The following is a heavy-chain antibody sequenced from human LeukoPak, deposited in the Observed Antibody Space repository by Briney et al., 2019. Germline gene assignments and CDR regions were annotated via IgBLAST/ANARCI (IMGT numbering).Heavy chain of an antibody. CDR3: TTESWNYDILTGYYFDFDY. D-gene: IGHD3-9*01. J-gene: IGHJ4*02. Sequence: GGSLRLSCAASTFTFSNAWMSWVRQAPGKGLEWVGRIKSKTDGGTTDYAAPVKGRFTISRDDSKNTLYLQMNSLKTEDTAVYYCTTESWNYDILTGYYFDFDYWGQGTLVTVSS. CDR1: TFTFSNAW. CDR2: IKSKTDGGTT. V-gene: IGHV3-15*01.